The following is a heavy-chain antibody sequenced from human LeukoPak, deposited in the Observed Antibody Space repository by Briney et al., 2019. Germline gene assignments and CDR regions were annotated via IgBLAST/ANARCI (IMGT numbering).Heavy chain of an antibody. CDR2: TSFDDTKK. Sequence: PGGSLRLSCAASGFTFSSYGMHWVRQAPGKGLEWVAVTSFDDTKKYYADAVKGRFTIYRDNSKNTVYLEMNSLRVEDTAVYHCAKVGGFCSTTSCSYFDNWGQGTLVAVSS. V-gene: IGHV3-30*18. CDR1: GFTFSSYG. J-gene: IGHJ4*02. CDR3: AKVGGFCSTTSCSYFDN. D-gene: IGHD2-2*01.